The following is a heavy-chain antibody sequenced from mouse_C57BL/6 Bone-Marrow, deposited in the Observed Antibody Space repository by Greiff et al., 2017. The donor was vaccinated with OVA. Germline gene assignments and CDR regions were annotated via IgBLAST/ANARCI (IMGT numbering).Heavy chain of an antibody. V-gene: IGHV1-50*01. J-gene: IGHJ2*01. CDR1: GYTFTSYW. Sequence: QVQLKQPGAELVKPGASVKLSCKASGYTFTSYWMQWVKQRPGQGLEWIGEIDPSDSYTNYNQKFKGKATLTVDTSSSTAYMQLSSLTSEDSAVYYCARLWDDFDYWGQGTTLTVSS. CDR2: IDPSDSYT. CDR3: ARLWDDFDY. D-gene: IGHD4-1*01.